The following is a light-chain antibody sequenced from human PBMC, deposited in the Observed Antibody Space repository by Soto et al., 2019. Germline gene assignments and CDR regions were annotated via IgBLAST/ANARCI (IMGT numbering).Light chain of an antibody. Sequence: QLVLTQSPSASASLGASVKLTCTLSSGHTNYAIAWHQQQPEKGLRYLMKVNSDGSHSKGDGISDRFSGSSSGAERYLIISSLQSEHEADYYCQTWGTGIVVFGGGTKVTVL. CDR1: SGHTNYA. V-gene: IGLV4-69*01. J-gene: IGLJ3*02. CDR3: QTWGTGIVV. CDR2: VNSDGSH.